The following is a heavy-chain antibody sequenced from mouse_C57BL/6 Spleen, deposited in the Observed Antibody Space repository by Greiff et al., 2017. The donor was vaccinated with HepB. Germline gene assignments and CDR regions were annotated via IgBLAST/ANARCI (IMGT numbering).Heavy chain of an antibody. CDR3: ARSLTTVVAYYAMDY. J-gene: IGHJ4*01. Sequence: QVHVKQSGAELAKPGASVKLSCKASGYTFTSYWMHWVKQRPGQGLEWIGYINPSSGYTKYNQKFKDKATLTADKSSSTAYMQLSSLTYEDSAVYYCARSLTTVVAYYAMDYWGQGTSVTVSS. CDR1: GYTFTSYW. D-gene: IGHD1-1*01. V-gene: IGHV1-7*01. CDR2: INPSSGYT.